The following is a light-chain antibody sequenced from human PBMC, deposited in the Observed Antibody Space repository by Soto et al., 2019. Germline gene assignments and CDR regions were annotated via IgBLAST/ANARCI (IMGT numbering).Light chain of an antibody. J-gene: IGLJ1*01. CDR1: SSNIGAGYD. CDR2: GNS. Sequence: QSVLTQPPSVSGAPGQSVTISCTGNSSNIGAGYDVHWYQQLPGTAPKLLIYGNSNRPSGVPDRFSGSKSGTSASLAITGLQAEDEADYYCQSYDSILSGSRVFGTGTKLTVL. V-gene: IGLV1-40*01. CDR3: QSYDSILSGSRV.